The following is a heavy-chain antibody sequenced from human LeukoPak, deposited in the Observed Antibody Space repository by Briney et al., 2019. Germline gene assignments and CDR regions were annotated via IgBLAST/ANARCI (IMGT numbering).Heavy chain of an antibody. Sequence: GASVKVSCMASGYTFTGYYMHWVRQAPGQGLEWIGWINPNSGGTNYAQKFQGRVTMTRDTSISTAYMELSRLRSDDTAVYYCATLFGDDYGGKTFDYWGQGTLVTVSS. J-gene: IGHJ4*02. CDR2: INPNSGGT. V-gene: IGHV1-2*02. CDR1: GYTFTGYY. CDR3: ATLFGDDYGGKTFDY. D-gene: IGHD4-23*01.